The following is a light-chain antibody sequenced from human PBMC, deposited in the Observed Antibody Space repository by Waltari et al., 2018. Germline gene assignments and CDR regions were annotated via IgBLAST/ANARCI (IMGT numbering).Light chain of an antibody. Sequence: QSVLTQPPSASGTPGQRVTISCSGSRSNLGRNTVNWYQQVPGTAPKLLIYSNNQRPSGVPDRFSGSKSGTSASLAISGLQSEDEADYYCAAWDDSPTGYVFGSGTRVTVL. J-gene: IGLJ1*01. CDR2: SNN. V-gene: IGLV1-44*01. CDR1: RSNLGRNT. CDR3: AAWDDSPTGYV.